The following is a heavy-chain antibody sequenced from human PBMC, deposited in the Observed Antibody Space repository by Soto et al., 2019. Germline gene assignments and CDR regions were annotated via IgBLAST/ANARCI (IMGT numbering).Heavy chain of an antibody. J-gene: IGHJ4*02. Sequence: ASVKVSCKASGYTFTCYGISWVRQAPGQGLEWMGWISAYNGNTNYVQKLQGRVTMTTDTSTSTAYMELRSLRSDDTAVYYCARVAVAGTLDYWGQGTLVTVSS. V-gene: IGHV1-18*01. CDR1: GYTFTCYG. D-gene: IGHD6-19*01. CDR2: ISAYNGNT. CDR3: ARVAVAGTLDY.